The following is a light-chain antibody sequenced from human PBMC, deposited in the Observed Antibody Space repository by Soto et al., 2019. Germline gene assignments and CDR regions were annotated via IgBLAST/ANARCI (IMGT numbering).Light chain of an antibody. CDR3: QHYVSSPWT. J-gene: IGKJ1*01. V-gene: IGKV3-20*01. CDR2: GAS. Sequence: EIVLTQSPGTLSLSPGERATLSCRASQTVSSSYSAWYQQKPGQAPSLLIYGASIRVTGIPDRFSGSGSVRDFTLTISRLETEEFGEYYCQHYVSSPWTSGHGTKVEIK. CDR1: QTVSSSY.